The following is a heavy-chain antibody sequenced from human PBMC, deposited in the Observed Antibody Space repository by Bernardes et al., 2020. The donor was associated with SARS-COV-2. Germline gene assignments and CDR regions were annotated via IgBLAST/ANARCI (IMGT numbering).Heavy chain of an antibody. D-gene: IGHD5-12*01. V-gene: IGHV3-30*18. Sequence: GGSLRLSCAASGFSFSNYGIHWVRQAPGKGLEWVAVTSYDGNTKYHADSVKGRFTISRDNFKNTVYLQMNSLRPEDTAMYYCAKDRDGYNRYYYHGMDVWGQGTTVTVSS. J-gene: IGHJ6*02. CDR1: GFSFSNYG. CDR2: TSYDGNTK. CDR3: AKDRDGYNRYYYHGMDV.